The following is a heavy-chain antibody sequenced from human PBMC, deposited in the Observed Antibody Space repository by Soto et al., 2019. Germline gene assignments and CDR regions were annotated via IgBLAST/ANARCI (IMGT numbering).Heavy chain of an antibody. V-gene: IGHV3-30*18. J-gene: IGHJ4*02. CDR2: ISYDGSNK. CDR1: GFTFSSYG. Sequence: PGGSLRLSCAASGFTFSSYGMHWVRQAPGKGLEWVAVISYDGSNKYYADSVKGRFTISRDNSKNTLYLQMNSLRAEDTAVYYCAKMEHDYGDSRGLLWGQGTLVTVSS. D-gene: IGHD4-17*01. CDR3: AKMEHDYGDSRGLL.